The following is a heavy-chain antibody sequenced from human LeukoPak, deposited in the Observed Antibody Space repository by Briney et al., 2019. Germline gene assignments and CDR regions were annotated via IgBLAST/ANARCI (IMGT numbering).Heavy chain of an antibody. CDR2: ISSSSSYI. J-gene: IGHJ5*02. V-gene: IGHV3-21*01. D-gene: IGHD1-1*01. CDR1: GFTFSSYS. Sequence: MAGGSLRLSCAASGFTFSSYSMNWVRQAPGKGLEWVSSISSSSSYIYYADSVKGRFTISRDNAKNSLYLQMNSLRAEDTAVYYCARASWNGLGWFDPWGQGTLVTVSS. CDR3: ARASWNGLGWFDP.